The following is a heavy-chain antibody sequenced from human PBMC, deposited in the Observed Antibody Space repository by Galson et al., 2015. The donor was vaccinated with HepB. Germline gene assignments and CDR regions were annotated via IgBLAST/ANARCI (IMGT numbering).Heavy chain of an antibody. CDR1: ENTFTNYY. D-gene: IGHD4/OR15-4a*01. V-gene: IGHV1-46*01. J-gene: IGHJ4*02. CDR2: LNPRAGST. CDR3: ASARERDYGTNAGPPEY. Sequence: SVKVSCKASENTFTNYYLHWVRQTPGQGLQWMGLLNPRAGSTTFAQEFQGRVTMTRDTSTSTVYMELSSLRSEDTAVYYCASARERDYGTNAGPPEYCGQGTLVTVSS.